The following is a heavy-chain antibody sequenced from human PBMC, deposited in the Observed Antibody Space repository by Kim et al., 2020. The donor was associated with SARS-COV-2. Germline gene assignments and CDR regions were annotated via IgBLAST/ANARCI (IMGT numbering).Heavy chain of an antibody. J-gene: IGHJ4*02. CDR3: ARREGSSPDHYFDY. Sequence: SETLSLTCTVSGGSISSSSYYWGWIRQPPGKGLEWIGSIYYSGSTYYNPSLKSRVTISVDTSKNQFSLKLSSVTAADTAVYYCARREGSSPDHYFDYWGQGTLVTVSS. D-gene: IGHD6-6*01. CDR1: GGSISSSSYY. CDR2: IYYSGST. V-gene: IGHV4-39*01.